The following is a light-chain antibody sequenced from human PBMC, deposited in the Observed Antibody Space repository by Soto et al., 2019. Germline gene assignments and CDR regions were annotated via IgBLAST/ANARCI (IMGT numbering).Light chain of an antibody. Sequence: QSVLTQPASVSGSPGQSITFSCTGTSSDVGSSNLVSWYQQHPGKAPKLLIYEVSKRPSGVSNRLSGSKSGNTASLTISGLQAEDEADYYCCSYAGSSTHVFGTGTKLTVL. CDR3: CSYAGSSTHV. J-gene: IGLJ1*01. V-gene: IGLV2-23*02. CDR2: EVS. CDR1: SSDVGSSNL.